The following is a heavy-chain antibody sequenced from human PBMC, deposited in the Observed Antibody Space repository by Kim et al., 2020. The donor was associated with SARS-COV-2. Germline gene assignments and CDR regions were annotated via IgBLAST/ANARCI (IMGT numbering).Heavy chain of an antibody. CDR2: IYYSGST. V-gene: IGHV4-61*01. CDR3: ARDVVVPRTYYYYYGMDV. D-gene: IGHD2-15*01. J-gene: IGHJ6*02. Sequence: SETLSLTCTVSGGSVSSGSYYWSWIRQPPGKGLEWIGYIYYSGSTNYNPSLKSRVTISVDTSKNQFSLKLSSVTAADTAVYYCARDVVVPRTYYYYYGMDVWGQGTTVTVSS. CDR1: GGSVSSGSYY.